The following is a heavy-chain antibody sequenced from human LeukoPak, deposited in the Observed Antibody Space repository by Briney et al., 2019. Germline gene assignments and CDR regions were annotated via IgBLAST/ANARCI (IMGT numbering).Heavy chain of an antibody. V-gene: IGHV5-51*01. CDR3: ARVGAGMATIYYFDY. CDR2: IYPGDSDT. J-gene: IGHJ4*02. D-gene: IGHD5-12*01. Sequence: GESLKISCKGSGYSFTSYWIGWVRQMPGKGLEWMGIIYPGDSDTRYSPSFQGQVTISADKSISTAYLQWSSLKASDTAMYYRARVGAGMATIYYFDYWGQGTLVTVSS. CDR1: GYSFTSYW.